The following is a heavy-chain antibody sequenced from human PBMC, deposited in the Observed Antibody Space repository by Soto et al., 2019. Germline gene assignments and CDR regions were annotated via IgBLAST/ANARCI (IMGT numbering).Heavy chain of an antibody. CDR2: IYPGDSDT. J-gene: IGHJ3*02. Sequence: GESLKISCKGSGYSFTSYWIGWVRQMPGKGLEWMGIIYPGDSDTRYSPSFQGQVTISADKSISTAYLQWSSLKASDTAMYYCARLRGVYGVYVETDAFDIWGQGTMVTVSS. CDR3: ARLRGVYGVYVETDAFDI. D-gene: IGHD4-17*01. V-gene: IGHV5-51*01. CDR1: GYSFTSYW.